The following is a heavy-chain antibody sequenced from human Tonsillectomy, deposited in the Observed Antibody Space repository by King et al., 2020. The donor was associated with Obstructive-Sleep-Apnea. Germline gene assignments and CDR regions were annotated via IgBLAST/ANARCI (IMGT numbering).Heavy chain of an antibody. CDR2: ISYDGSKK. D-gene: IGHD3-10*01. V-gene: IGHV3-30-3*01. J-gene: IGHJ6*02. CDR3: ARRRVRGATYYYGMDV. CDR1: GLIFSSYA. Sequence: VQLVESGGGVVQPGRSLRLSCAVSGLIFSSYAMHWGRQAPGKGREWVAVISYDGSKKHSADSVKGRFTISVDNSKKPLYLQMNSLRAEDTAVYYCARRRVRGATYYYGMDVWGQGTTVTVSS.